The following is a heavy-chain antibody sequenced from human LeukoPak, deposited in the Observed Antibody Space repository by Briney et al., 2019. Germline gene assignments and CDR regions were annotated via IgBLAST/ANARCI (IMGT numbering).Heavy chain of an antibody. CDR1: GGSISSYY. J-gene: IGHJ4*02. D-gene: IGHD6-13*01. V-gene: IGHV4-59*01. Sequence: SETLSLTCTVSGGSISSYYWSWIRQPPGKGLEWIGYIYYSGSTNYNPSLKSRVTISVDTSKNQFSLKLSSVTAADTAVYYCARGSSIAAADPWGQRTLVTVSS. CDR2: IYYSGST. CDR3: ARGSSIAAADP.